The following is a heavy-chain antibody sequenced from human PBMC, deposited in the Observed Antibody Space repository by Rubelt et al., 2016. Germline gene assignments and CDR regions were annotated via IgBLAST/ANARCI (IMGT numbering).Heavy chain of an antibody. J-gene: IGHJ4*02. V-gene: IGHV3-30*02. CDR3: AKDAGFTSMVDDY. D-gene: IGHD5-18*01. Sequence: VQLVESGGGLVQPGGSLRLSCGASGFTCSRYGMHWVRQAPGKGLEWVAFILYDGSDKYYADSVKGRFTISRDNSKNTLYLEMNSLRAEETAVYYCAKDAGFTSMVDDYWGQGRLVTVSS. CDR2: ILYDGSDK. CDR1: GFTCSRYG.